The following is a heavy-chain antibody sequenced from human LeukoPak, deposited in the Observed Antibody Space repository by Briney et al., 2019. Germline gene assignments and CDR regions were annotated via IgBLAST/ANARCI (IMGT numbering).Heavy chain of an antibody. CDR3: ARDRLYCSGGSCYSSWFDP. D-gene: IGHD2-15*01. Sequence: ASVKVSCKASGYTFTSYGISWVRQAPGQGLEWMGWISAYNGNTNYAQKLQSRVTMTTDTSTSTAYMELRSLRSDDTAVYYCARDRLYCSGGSCYSSWFDPWGQGTLVTVSS. CDR1: GYTFTSYG. J-gene: IGHJ5*02. V-gene: IGHV1-18*01. CDR2: ISAYNGNT.